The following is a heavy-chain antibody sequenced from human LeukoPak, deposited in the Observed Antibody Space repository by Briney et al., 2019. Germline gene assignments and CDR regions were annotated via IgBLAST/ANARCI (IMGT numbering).Heavy chain of an antibody. D-gene: IGHD3-10*01. CDR3: ARRGYYYGSGSYRLDY. Sequence: PSETLSLTCAVYGGSFSGYYWSWIRQPPGKGLEWIGEINHSGSTNYNPSLKSRVTISVDTSKNQFSLKLSSVTAADTAVYYCARRGYYYGSGSYRLDYWGQGTLVTVSS. V-gene: IGHV4-34*01. CDR1: GGSFSGYY. CDR2: INHSGST. J-gene: IGHJ4*02.